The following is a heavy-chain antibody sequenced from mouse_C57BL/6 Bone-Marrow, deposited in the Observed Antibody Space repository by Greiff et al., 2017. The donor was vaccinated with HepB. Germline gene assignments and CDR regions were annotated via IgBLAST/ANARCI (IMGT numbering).Heavy chain of an antibody. Sequence: QVQLQQSGAELVMPGASVKLSCKASGYTFTSYWMHWVKQRPGQGLEWIGEIDPSDSYTNYNQKFKGKSTLTVDKSSSTAYMQLSSLTSEDSAVYYRARDGSSYGRYAMDYWGQGTSVTGSS. V-gene: IGHV1-69*01. CDR2: IDPSDSYT. J-gene: IGHJ4*01. D-gene: IGHD1-1*01. CDR1: GYTFTSYW. CDR3: ARDGSSYGRYAMDY.